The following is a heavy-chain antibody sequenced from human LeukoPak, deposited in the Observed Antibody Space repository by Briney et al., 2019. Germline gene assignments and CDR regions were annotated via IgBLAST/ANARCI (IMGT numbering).Heavy chain of an antibody. D-gene: IGHD3-3*01. Sequence: GGSLRLSCAASVFTFSSYGMHWVRRAPGKGLKWVAVISYDGSNKYYADSVKGRFTISRDNSKNTLYLQMNSLRAEDTAVYYCAKDARDDFWSGYYKGGWFDPWGQGTLVTVSS. CDR3: AKDARDDFWSGYYKGGWFDP. CDR2: ISYDGSNK. J-gene: IGHJ5*02. V-gene: IGHV3-30*18. CDR1: VFTFSSYG.